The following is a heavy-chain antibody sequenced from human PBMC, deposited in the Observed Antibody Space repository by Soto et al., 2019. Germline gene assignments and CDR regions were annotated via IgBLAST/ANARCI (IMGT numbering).Heavy chain of an antibody. J-gene: IGHJ4*02. V-gene: IGHV3-21*01. CDR3: ARDERGYSNSSPPDY. CDR2: ISSSSSYI. Sequence: EVQLVESGGGLVKPGGSLRLSCAASGFTFSSYSMNWVRQAPGKGLEWVSSISSSSSYIYYADSVKGRFTISRDNAKNSLYLQMNSLRAEYTAVYYCARDERGYSNSSPPDYWGQGTLVTVSS. D-gene: IGHD6-6*01. CDR1: GFTFSSYS.